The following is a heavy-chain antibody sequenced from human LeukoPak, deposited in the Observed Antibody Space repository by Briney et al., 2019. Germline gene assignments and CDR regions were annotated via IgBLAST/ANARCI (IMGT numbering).Heavy chain of an antibody. CDR1: GYTFTGYY. CDR3: AGWGGYGSRRYYDY. V-gene: IGHV1-2*02. Sequence: ASVKVSCKASGYTFTGYYMHWVRQAPGQGLEWMGWINSNSGGTNYAQTFQGRVTMTRDTSISTAYMELSRLRSDDTAVYYCAGWGGYGSRRYYDYWGQGTLVTVSS. CDR2: INSNSGGT. J-gene: IGHJ4*02. D-gene: IGHD3-10*01.